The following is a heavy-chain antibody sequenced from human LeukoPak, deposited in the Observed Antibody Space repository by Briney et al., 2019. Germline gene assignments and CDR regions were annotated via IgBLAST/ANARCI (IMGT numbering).Heavy chain of an antibody. CDR1: GGSISSYY. J-gene: IGHJ5*02. CDR2: IYYSGST. CDR3: ARTPCSSTSCYGDNWFDP. D-gene: IGHD2-2*01. Sequence: SETLSLTCTVSGGSISSYYWSWIRQPPGKGLEWIGYIYYSGSTNYNPSLKSRVTISVDTSKNQFSLKLSSVTAADTAVYYCARTPCSSTSCYGDNWFDPWGQGTLVTVSS. V-gene: IGHV4-59*01.